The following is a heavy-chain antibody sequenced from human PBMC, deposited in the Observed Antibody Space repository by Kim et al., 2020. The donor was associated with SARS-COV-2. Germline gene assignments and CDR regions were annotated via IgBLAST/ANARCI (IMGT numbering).Heavy chain of an antibody. D-gene: IGHD2-21*01. Sequence: GGSLRLSCAASGFTFSSYAMSWVRQAPGKGLEWVSVIYSGGSSTYYADSVKGRFTISRDNSKNTLYLQMNSLRAEDTAVYYCAKVASPWYSGIDYWGQGTLVTVSS. CDR3: AKVASPWYSGIDY. CDR2: IYSGGSST. V-gene: IGHV3-23*03. CDR1: GFTFSSYA. J-gene: IGHJ4*02.